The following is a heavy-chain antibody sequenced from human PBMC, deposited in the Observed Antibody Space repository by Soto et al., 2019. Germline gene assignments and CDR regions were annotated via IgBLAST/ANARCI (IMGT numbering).Heavy chain of an antibody. CDR3: ASPPTGLYYYYYGMDV. V-gene: IGHV1-69*13. CDR2: IIPIFGTA. CDR1: GGTFSSYA. J-gene: IGHJ6*02. Sequence: SVKVSCKASGGTFSSYAISWVRQAPGQGLEWMGGIIPIFGTANYAQKFQGRVTITADESTSTAYMELSSLRSEDTAVYYCASPPTGLYYYYYGMDVWGQGTTVTVSS. D-gene: IGHD3-9*01.